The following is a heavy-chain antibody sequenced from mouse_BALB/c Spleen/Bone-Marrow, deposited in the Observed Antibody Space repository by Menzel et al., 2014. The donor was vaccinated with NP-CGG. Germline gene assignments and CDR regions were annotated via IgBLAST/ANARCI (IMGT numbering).Heavy chain of an antibody. J-gene: IGHJ2*01. CDR3: TTLARSDFDY. CDR1: GYTFSNYW. V-gene: IGHV1-5*01. CDR2: IYPGNSDT. D-gene: IGHD3-1*01. Sequence: EVKVVDSGTVLARPGAAVKMSCKASGYTFSNYWMHWVKQRPGQGREWIGTIYPGNSDTTYNQKFKGKAKLTAVTSTSTAYMELSSLTNEDSAVYYCTTLARSDFDYWGQGTTLTVSS.